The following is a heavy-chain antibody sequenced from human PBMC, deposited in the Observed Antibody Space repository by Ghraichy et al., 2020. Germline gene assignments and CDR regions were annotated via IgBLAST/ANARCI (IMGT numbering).Heavy chain of an antibody. CDR1: GGTFSSYA. V-gene: IGHV1-69*13. Sequence: SVKVSCKASGGTFSSYAISWVRQAPGQGLEWMGGIIPIFGTANYAQKFQGRVTITADESTSTAYMELSSLRSEDTAVYYCATYDILTGQPPPWGQGTLVTVS. J-gene: IGHJ4*02. CDR2: IIPIFGTA. D-gene: IGHD3-9*01. CDR3: ATYDILTGQPPP.